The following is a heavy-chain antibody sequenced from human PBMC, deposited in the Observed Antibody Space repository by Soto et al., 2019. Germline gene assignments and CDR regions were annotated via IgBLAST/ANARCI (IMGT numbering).Heavy chain of an antibody. D-gene: IGHD3-10*01. CDR2: IYHSGST. CDR3: ARSTHNYGSGSYYIGPTFCWFDP. CDR1: GGSISSSNW. J-gene: IGHJ5*02. Sequence: SETLSLTCAVSGGSISSSNWWSWVRQPPGKGLKWIGEIYHSGSTNYNPSLKSRVTISVDKSKNQFSLKLSSVTAADTAVYYCARSTHNYGSGSYYIGPTFCWFDPWGKGTLVTVS. V-gene: IGHV4-4*02.